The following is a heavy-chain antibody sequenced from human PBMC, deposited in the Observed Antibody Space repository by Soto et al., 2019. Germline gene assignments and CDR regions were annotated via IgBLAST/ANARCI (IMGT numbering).Heavy chain of an antibody. CDR3: ARWGFGEFFDY. J-gene: IGHJ4*02. Sequence: SETLSLTCTVSGVSISSGDYYWSWIRQTPGKGLECIGYIYYSENTYYNPSLKSRVTISVDTSKNQFSLKLSSVTAADTAVYYCARWGFGEFFDYWGQGTLVTVSS. V-gene: IGHV4-30-4*01. CDR2: IYYSENT. D-gene: IGHD3-10*01. CDR1: GVSISSGDYY.